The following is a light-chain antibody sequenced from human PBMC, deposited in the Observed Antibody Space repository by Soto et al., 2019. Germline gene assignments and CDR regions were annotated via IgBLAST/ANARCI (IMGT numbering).Light chain of an antibody. Sequence: DLQMTQSPSSLSASVGDRVTITCRASQSISSYLNWYQQKPGKAPKLLIYAASSLQSGVPSRFSGCGSGTDFTLTISSLQPEDFATYYGQQSYSTRRTFGQGTKVEIK. V-gene: IGKV1-39*01. CDR2: AAS. J-gene: IGKJ1*01. CDR3: QQSYSTRRT. CDR1: QSISSY.